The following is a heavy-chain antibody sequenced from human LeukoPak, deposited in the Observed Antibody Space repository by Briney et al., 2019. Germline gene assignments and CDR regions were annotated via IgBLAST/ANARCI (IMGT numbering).Heavy chain of an antibody. Sequence: SETLSLTCTVSGGSISSGSYYWSWIRQPAGKGLEWIGRIYTSGSTNYNPSLKSRVTISVDTSKNQFSLKLSSVTAADTAVYYCARDVDTAKDVWGKGTTVTVSS. CDR1: GGSISSGSYY. CDR3: ARDVDTAKDV. V-gene: IGHV4-61*02. D-gene: IGHD5-18*01. CDR2: IYTSGST. J-gene: IGHJ6*04.